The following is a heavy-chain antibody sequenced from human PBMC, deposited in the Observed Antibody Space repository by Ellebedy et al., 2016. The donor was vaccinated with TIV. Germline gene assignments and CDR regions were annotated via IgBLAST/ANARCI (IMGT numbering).Heavy chain of an antibody. V-gene: IGHV4-34*01. D-gene: IGHD2-2*01. CDR3: ARDGRLDCSSTSCYEDYWYFDL. CDR2: INHSGST. CDR1: GGSFSGYY. Sequence: SETLSLTCAVYGGSFSGYYWSWIRQPPGKGLEWIGEINHSGSTNYNPSLKSRVTISVDTSKNQFSLKLSSVTAADTAVYYCARDGRLDCSSTSCYEDYWYFDLWGRGTLVTVSS. J-gene: IGHJ2*01.